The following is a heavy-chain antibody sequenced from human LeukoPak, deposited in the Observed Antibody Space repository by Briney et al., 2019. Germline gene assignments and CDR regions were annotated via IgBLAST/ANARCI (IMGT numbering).Heavy chain of an antibody. CDR2: IYHSGST. D-gene: IGHD3-3*01. J-gene: IGHJ5*02. V-gene: IGHV4-30-2*01. Sequence: SQTLSLTCAVSGGSISSGGYSWSWIRQPPGKGLEWIGYIYHSGSTYYNPSLKSRVTISVDRSKNQFSLKLSSVTAADTAVYYCARGVGIFAVVMRFDPWGQGTLVTVSS. CDR3: ARGVGIFAVVMRFDP. CDR1: GGSISSGGYS.